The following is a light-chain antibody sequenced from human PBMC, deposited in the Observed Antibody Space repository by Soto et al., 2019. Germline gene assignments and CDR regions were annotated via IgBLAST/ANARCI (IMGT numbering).Light chain of an antibody. CDR2: GAS. Sequence: EIVLTQSPGTLSLSPGERATLSCRASQSVSSSYLAWYQQKPGQAPRLLIYGASSRATGIPDRFSGSGSGTEFILTISSLQSEDSAVYYCHQYNYWPPETFGQGTKVDIK. J-gene: IGKJ1*01. V-gene: IGKV3-20*01. CDR3: HQYNYWPPET. CDR1: QSVSSSY.